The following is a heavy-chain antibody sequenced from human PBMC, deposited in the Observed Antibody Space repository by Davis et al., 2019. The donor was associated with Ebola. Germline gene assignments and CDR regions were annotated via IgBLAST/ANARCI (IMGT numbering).Heavy chain of an antibody. J-gene: IGHJ6*02. CDR3: ARGTYGYYFYGLDV. D-gene: IGHD2-8*01. Sequence: GESLKISCAASGLLVSSNYMTWVRQAPGKGLEWVSVIYSGGSIYYADSVRGRFTISRDNSKNTLFLQMDSLRAEDTAVYYCARGTYGYYFYGLDVWGQGTTVTVSS. CDR2: IYSGGSI. V-gene: IGHV3-53*01. CDR1: GLLVSSNY.